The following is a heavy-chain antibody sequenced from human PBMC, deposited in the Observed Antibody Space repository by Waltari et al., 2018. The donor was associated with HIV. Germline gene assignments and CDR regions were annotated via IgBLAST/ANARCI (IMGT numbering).Heavy chain of an antibody. Sequence: EVQLVQSGAEVTQQGESLKISCQGSGYSFTSSRTAWVAPLPGKGQEWMGIIYPGDADTRYSPSFQGQVTISADKSISTAYLQWSSLKASDTAMYYCARTGALKKKYYYDSSGYYGYWGQGTLVTVSS. CDR2: IYPGDADT. CDR1: GYSFTSSR. CDR3: ARTGALKKKYYYDSSGYYGY. J-gene: IGHJ4*02. D-gene: IGHD3-22*01. V-gene: IGHV5-51*03.